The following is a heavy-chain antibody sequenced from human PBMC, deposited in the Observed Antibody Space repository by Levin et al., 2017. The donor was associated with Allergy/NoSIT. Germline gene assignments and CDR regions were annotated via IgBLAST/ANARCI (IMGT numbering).Heavy chain of an antibody. CDR3: ARIGETVAGAEYYFDY. V-gene: IGHV3-20*04. CDR1: GFTFDDYG. J-gene: IGHJ4*02. Sequence: GSLRLSCAASGFTFDDYGMSWVRQAPGKGLEWVSGINWNGGSTGYADSVKGRFTISRDNAKNSLYLQMNSLRAEDTALYYCARIGETVAGAEYYFDYWGQGTLVTVSS. CDR2: INWNGGST. D-gene: IGHD6-19*01.